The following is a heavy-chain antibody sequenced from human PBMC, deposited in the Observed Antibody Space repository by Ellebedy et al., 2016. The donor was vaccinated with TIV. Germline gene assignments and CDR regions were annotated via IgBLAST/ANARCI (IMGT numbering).Heavy chain of an antibody. D-gene: IGHD3-10*01. V-gene: IGHV4-30-4*01. J-gene: IGHJ4*02. CDR1: GGAISSGDYY. Sequence: SETLSLXCSVSGGAISSGDYYWSWIRQPPGKGLEWIGYIYYSGSTHYNPSLKSRVTMSIDTSKNQFSLQLNSVTPEDTAVYYCARDFTIVRGMMNPFDYWGQGTLVIVSS. CDR3: ARDFTIVRGMMNPFDY. CDR2: IYYSGST.